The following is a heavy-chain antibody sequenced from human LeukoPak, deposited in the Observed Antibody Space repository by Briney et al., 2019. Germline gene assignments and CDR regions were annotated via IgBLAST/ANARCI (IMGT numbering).Heavy chain of an antibody. Sequence: ASVKVSCKASGYTFTSSGITWGRQAPGQGLEWMGWISAYNGNTNYAQKLQGRVTMTTDTSTSTAYMELRSLRSDDTAVYYCARDEAVAGTRARSVYDYYYYMDVWGKGTTVTISS. V-gene: IGHV1-18*01. J-gene: IGHJ6*03. CDR3: ARDEAVAGTRARSVYDYYYYMDV. CDR2: ISAYNGNT. D-gene: IGHD6-19*01. CDR1: GYTFTSSG.